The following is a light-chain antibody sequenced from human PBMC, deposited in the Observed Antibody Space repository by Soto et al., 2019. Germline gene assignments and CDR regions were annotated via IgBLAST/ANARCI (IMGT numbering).Light chain of an antibody. CDR3: QQYHAYSRT. J-gene: IGKJ1*01. V-gene: IGKV1-5*01. Sequence: DIQMTQSPSTLSASVGDRVTITCRASQSVNTWLAWYQQKPGKAPKTLIYDASDLESGVPSRFSGSGSGTEFTLTISSLQPDDFATYYCQQYHAYSRTFGQGTRWIS. CDR1: QSVNTW. CDR2: DAS.